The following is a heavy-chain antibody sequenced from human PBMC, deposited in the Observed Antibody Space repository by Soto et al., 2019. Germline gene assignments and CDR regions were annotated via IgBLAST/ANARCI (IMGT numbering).Heavy chain of an antibody. CDR1: GFTVSSHA. V-gene: IGHV3-23*01. J-gene: IGHJ3*02. Sequence: EVQVLESGGGLVQPGGSLRLSCEGSGFTVSSHAMTWIRQAPGKGPEWVSTITADGGTYYADSVKGRFAMSRDTSESTLYLQLNCLGAEDTAAYYCAPHVSCSGGSCQYDAFAIRGQGTMGTVSS. D-gene: IGHD2-15*01. CDR2: ITADGGT. CDR3: APHVSCSGGSCQYDAFAI.